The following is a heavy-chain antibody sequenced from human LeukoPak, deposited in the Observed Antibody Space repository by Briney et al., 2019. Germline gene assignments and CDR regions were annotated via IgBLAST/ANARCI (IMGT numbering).Heavy chain of an antibody. J-gene: IGHJ6*03. CDR2: IYYSGST. V-gene: IGHV4-39*07. Sequence: SETLSLTCTASGGSISSSSYYWGWIRQPPGKGLEWIGSIYYSGSTYYNPSLKSRVTISVDTSKNQFSLKLSSVTAADTAVYYCARFSPSSGSYYNFDYYYYYYMDVWGKGTTVTISS. CDR1: GGSISSSSYY. D-gene: IGHD3-10*01. CDR3: ARFSPSSGSYYNFDYYYYYYMDV.